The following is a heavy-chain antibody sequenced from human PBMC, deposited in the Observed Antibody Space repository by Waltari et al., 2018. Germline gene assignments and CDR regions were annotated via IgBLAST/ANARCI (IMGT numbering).Heavy chain of an antibody. CDR2: IYYSGST. J-gene: IGHJ4*02. D-gene: IGHD6-13*01. CDR3: ARAGIAAAQHFDY. Sequence: QLQLQESGPGLVKPSETLSLTCTVSGGSISRSSYYWGWIRQPPGKGLEWIGSIYYSGSTYYNPSLKSRVTISVDTSKNQFSLKLSSVTAADTAVYYCARAGIAAAQHFDYWGQGTLVTVSS. CDR1: GGSISRSSYY. V-gene: IGHV4-39*07.